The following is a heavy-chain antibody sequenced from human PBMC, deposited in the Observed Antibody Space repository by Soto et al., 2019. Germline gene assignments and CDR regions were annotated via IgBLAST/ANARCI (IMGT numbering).Heavy chain of an antibody. Sequence: SETLSLTCAVSGGTISSGGYSWGWIRQPPGKGLEWIGYIYHSGSTYYNPSLKSRVTISVDRSKNQFSLKLSSVTAADTAVYYCARVPTPWGQGTMVTVSS. CDR3: ARVPTP. J-gene: IGHJ3*01. CDR2: IYHSGST. V-gene: IGHV4-30-2*01. CDR1: GGTISSGGYS.